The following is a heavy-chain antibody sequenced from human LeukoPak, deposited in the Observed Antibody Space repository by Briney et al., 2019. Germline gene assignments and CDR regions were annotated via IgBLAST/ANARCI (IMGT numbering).Heavy chain of an antibody. Sequence: SETLSLTCTVSGGSICSSYWSWIPQRPGPGLEWVGYIYYSGSTNYNPPLKSRVTISVDTSKNQVSLKLGSVTAADTAVYYCSRGITMVRGVVAHFDYWGQGTLVTVSS. D-gene: IGHD3-10*01. CDR2: IYYSGST. CDR3: SRGITMVRGVVAHFDY. CDR1: GGSICSSY. V-gene: IGHV4-59*01. J-gene: IGHJ4*02.